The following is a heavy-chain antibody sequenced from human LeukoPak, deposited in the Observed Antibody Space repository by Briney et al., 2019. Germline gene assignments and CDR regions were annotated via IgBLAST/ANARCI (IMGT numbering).Heavy chain of an antibody. CDR3: ARRAGAYSHPYDY. V-gene: IGHV3-53*01. D-gene: IGHD4/OR15-4a*01. CDR1: GFTVSTNS. J-gene: IGHJ4*02. Sequence: GGSLRLSCTVPGFTVSTNSMSWVRKAPGKGLEWVSFIYSDNTHYSDSVKGRFTISRDNSKNTLYLQMHSLRAEDTAVYYCARRAGAYSHPYDYWGQGTLVTVSS. CDR2: IYSDNT.